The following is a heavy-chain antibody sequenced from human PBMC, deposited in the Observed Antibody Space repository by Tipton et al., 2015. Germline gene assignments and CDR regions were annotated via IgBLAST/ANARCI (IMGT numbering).Heavy chain of an antibody. J-gene: IGHJ4*02. D-gene: IGHD3-9*01. Sequence: GLVKPSETLSLNCSVSGDSISGYYWSWIRQPPGEGLEWIAYISDTGDTKYSPSLRSRVTISLDTSKKQVSLKLTSVTAADTAVYYCACQDYDSLTRDYQTVDYWGQGTLVTVSS. V-gene: IGHV4-59*08. CDR2: ISDTGDT. CDR3: ACQDYDSLTRDYQTVDY. CDR1: GDSISGYY.